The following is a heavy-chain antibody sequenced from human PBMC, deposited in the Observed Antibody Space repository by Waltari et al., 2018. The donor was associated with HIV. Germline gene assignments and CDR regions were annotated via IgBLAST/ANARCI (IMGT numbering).Heavy chain of an antibody. D-gene: IGHD1-26*01. CDR1: GGSFSGYY. CDR2: INHSGST. Sequence: QVQLQQWGAGLLKPSETLSLTCAVYGGSFSGYYWSWIRQPPGKGLEWIGEINHSGSTNYNPSLKSRVTISVDTSKNQFSLKLSSVTAADTAVYYCARGRFGERELRVWFDPWGQGTLVTVSS. J-gene: IGHJ5*02. V-gene: IGHV4-34*01. CDR3: ARGRFGERELRVWFDP.